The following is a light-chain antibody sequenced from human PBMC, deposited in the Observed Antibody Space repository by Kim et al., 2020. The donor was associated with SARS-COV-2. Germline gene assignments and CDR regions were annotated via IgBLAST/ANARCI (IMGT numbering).Light chain of an antibody. V-gene: IGLV3-21*04. Sequence: APEQTARITCEENNIGTKSVHWYQQRPGRAPALVIYYDRDRASGIPERFSGSNSGDMATLLISRVEAGDEADYYCQLWDSSSNHLVFGGGTQLTVL. CDR3: QLWDSSSNHLV. CDR2: YDR. J-gene: IGLJ3*02. CDR1: NIGTKS.